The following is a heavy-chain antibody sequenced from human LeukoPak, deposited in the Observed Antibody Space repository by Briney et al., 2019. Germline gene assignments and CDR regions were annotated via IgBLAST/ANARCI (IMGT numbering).Heavy chain of an antibody. Sequence: PSETLSLTCTVSGGSISSYYWSWIRQPPGKGLEWIGYIYYSGSTNYNPSLKSRVTISVDTSKNQFSLKLSSVTAADTAVYYCARNYPRENYFDYWGQGTLVTVSS. CDR2: IYYSGST. V-gene: IGHV4-59*12. D-gene: IGHD1-7*01. CDR1: GGSISSYY. J-gene: IGHJ4*02. CDR3: ARNYPRENYFDY.